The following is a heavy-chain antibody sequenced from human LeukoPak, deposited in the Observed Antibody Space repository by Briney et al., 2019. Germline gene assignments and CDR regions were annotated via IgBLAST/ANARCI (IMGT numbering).Heavy chain of an antibody. CDR3: AREGFSRAFDY. CDR1: GGSVSSHF. CDR2: IYNSGIT. Sequence: SETLSLTCTVSGGSVSSHFWSWIRQPPGKGLEWIGYIYNSGITNYNPSLKSRVTMSVDTSKNQFSLKLSSVTAADTAVYYCAREGFSRAFDYWGQGTLVTVSS. D-gene: IGHD3-3*02. J-gene: IGHJ4*02. V-gene: IGHV4-59*02.